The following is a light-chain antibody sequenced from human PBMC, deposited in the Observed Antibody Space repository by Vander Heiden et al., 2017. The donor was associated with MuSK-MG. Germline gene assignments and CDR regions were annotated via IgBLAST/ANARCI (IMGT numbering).Light chain of an antibody. CDR2: HAS. V-gene: IGKV3-11*01. CDR1: QSVSSY. CDR3: QQSSNWLT. Sequence: EMVLTQSPAPLSSSPGEIATLSCRASQSVSSYLDWNQQKPGQARRLLSYHASNRANGIPGRFSGSGVGTDFTLTSSSIEQEDFAVYYGQQSSNWLTFGPGTKVDIK. J-gene: IGKJ3*01.